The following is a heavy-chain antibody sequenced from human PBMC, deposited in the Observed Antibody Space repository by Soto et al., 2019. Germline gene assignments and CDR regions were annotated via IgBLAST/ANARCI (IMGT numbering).Heavy chain of an antibody. Sequence: GASVKVSCKASGYTFTSYDINWVRQATGQGLEWMGWMNPNSGNTGYAQKFQGRVTMTRNTSISTAYMELSSLRSEDTAVYYCARGGYCSSTSCYYWFDPWGQGTLVTVSS. CDR2: MNPNSGNT. CDR1: GYTFTSYD. D-gene: IGHD2-2*01. CDR3: ARGGYCSSTSCYYWFDP. J-gene: IGHJ5*02. V-gene: IGHV1-8*01.